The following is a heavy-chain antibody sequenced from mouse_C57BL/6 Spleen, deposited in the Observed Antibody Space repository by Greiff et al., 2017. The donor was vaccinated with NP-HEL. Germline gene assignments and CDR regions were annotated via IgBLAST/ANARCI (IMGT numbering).Heavy chain of an antibody. CDR2: INPSNGGT. Sequence: VQLQQPGTELVKPGASVKLSCKASGYTFTSYWMHWVKQRPGQGLEWIGNINPSNGGTNYNEKFKSKATLTVDKSSSTAYMQLSSLTSEDSAVYYCARAGIYYDFHFDYWGQGTTLTVSS. V-gene: IGHV1-53*01. CDR1: GYTFTSYW. J-gene: IGHJ2*01. D-gene: IGHD2-4*01. CDR3: ARAGIYYDFHFDY.